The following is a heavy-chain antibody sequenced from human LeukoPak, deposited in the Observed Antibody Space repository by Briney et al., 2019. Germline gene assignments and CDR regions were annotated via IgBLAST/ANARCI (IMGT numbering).Heavy chain of an antibody. CDR2: IYYSGST. Sequence: SETLSLTCTVSGGSISSSSYYWGWIRQPPGKGLEWIGSIYYSGSTYYNPSLKSRVTISVDTSKNQFSLKLSSVTAADTAVYYCARGRLNEGAFDIWGQGTMVTVSS. V-gene: IGHV4-39*07. J-gene: IGHJ3*02. CDR3: ARGRLNEGAFDI. CDR1: GGSISSSSYY. D-gene: IGHD1-1*01.